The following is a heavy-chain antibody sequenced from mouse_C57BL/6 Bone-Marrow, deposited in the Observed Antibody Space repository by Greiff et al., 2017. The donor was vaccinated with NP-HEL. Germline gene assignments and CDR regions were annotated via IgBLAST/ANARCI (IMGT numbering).Heavy chain of an antibody. J-gene: IGHJ1*03. V-gene: IGHV1-63*01. CDR1: GYTFTNYW. Sequence: QVQLQQSGAELVRPGTSVKMSCKASGYTFTNYWIGWAKQRPGHGLEWIGDIYPGGGYTNYNEKFKGKATLTADKSSSTAYMQFSSLTSEDSAIYYWAREDLYGSSYDWYFDVWGTGTTVTVSS. CDR2: IYPGGGYT. CDR3: AREDLYGSSYDWYFDV. D-gene: IGHD1-1*01.